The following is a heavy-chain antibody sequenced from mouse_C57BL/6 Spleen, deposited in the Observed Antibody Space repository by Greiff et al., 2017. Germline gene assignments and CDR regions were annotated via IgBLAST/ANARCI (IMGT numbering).Heavy chain of an antibody. V-gene: IGHV1-82*01. CDR1: GYAFSSSW. D-gene: IGHD1-1*01. J-gene: IGHJ2*01. CDR2: IYPGDGDT. Sequence: QVQLKESGPELVKPGASVKISCKASGYAFSSSWMNWVKQRPGKGLEWIGRIYPGDGDTNYNGKFKGKATLTADKSSSTAYMQLSSLTSEDSAVYFCARSGDYGRAPLGYWGQGTTLTVSS. CDR3: ARSGDYGRAPLGY.